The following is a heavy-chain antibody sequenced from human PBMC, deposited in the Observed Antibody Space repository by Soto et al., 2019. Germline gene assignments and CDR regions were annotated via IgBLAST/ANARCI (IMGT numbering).Heavy chain of an antibody. J-gene: IGHJ5*02. CDR2: IYYSGST. V-gene: IGHV4-30-4*01. CDR3: ARGPRYNWFDL. CDR1: GGSISSGDYY. Sequence: PSETLSLTCTVSGGSISSGDYYWSWIRQPPGKGLEWIGYIYYSGSTYYNPSLKSRVTISVDTSKNQCSLKLSSVTAADTAVYYCARGPRYNWFDLWGQGTLVTVSS.